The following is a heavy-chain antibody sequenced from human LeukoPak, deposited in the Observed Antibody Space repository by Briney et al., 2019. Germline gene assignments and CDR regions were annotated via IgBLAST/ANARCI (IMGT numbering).Heavy chain of an antibody. Sequence: ASVTVSCKASGYTFTGCFIHYVRQAPGQGLEWMGWIDPNSDNIRYSETFKDRVTMTRDTSTNTAYMELSWLRSDDTAVYYCARSAYNYGYVYFDHWGQGTLVIVSS. J-gene: IGHJ4*02. CDR1: GYTFTGCF. V-gene: IGHV1-2*02. CDR3: ARSAYNYGYVYFDH. D-gene: IGHD5-18*01. CDR2: IDPNSDNI.